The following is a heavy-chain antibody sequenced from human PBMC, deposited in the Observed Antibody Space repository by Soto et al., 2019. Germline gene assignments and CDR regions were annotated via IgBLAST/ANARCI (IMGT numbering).Heavy chain of an antibody. CDR2: VYHNGNT. CDR1: GGSIRSYF. J-gene: IGHJ2*01. Sequence: QMQLQASGPGLVKPSETLSLTCTVSGGSIRSYFWSWIRQAPGKKLEWLGYVYHNGNTNYNPSLRSRLTLSVDTSNNRLSLNLKSVTAADAAVYYCAVPGPARLWGRGTLVTVAS. CDR3: AVPGPARL. D-gene: IGHD7-27*01. V-gene: IGHV4-59*01.